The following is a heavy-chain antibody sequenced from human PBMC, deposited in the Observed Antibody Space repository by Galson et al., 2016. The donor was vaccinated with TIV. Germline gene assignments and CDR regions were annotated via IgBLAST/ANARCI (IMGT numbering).Heavy chain of an antibody. CDR1: GYTLNALS. CDR3: VTADTSKSFYYYYYSMDV. J-gene: IGHJ6*02. Sequence: SCKVSGYTLNALSIHWVRQAPGKGLEWMGGLDPEEAETFYAHMFQGRVTMTEDTSTDTAYMELINLRSEDTAVYYCVTADTSKSFYYYYYSMDVWGQGTTVTVSS. V-gene: IGHV1-24*01. CDR2: LDPEEAET. D-gene: IGHD2-2*01.